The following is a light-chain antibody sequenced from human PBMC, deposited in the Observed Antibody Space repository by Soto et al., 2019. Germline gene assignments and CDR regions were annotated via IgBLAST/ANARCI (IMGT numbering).Light chain of an antibody. CDR2: AAS. CDR1: QSIYNY. J-gene: IGKJ2*01. CDR3: QQSYSTPVT. Sequence: DIQMTQSPSSLSASVGDRVTITCRASQSIYNYLNWYQQKPGKAPKLLIYAASSLQSGVPSRFSGSGSGSDFTLSISSLQPEDFATYYCQQSYSTPVTFGQGTKLEIK. V-gene: IGKV1-39*01.